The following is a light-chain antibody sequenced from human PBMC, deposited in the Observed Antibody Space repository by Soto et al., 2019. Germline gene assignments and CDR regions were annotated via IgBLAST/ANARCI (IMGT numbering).Light chain of an antibody. Sequence: QLVLTQSPSASASLGASVKLTCTLSSGHSNYAIAWHQQQPEKGPRYLIKINSDGSHSKGDGIPDRFSGSSSGAERYLTISSLQSEDEADYYCQTWGTGPWVFGGGTKLTVL. J-gene: IGLJ3*02. CDR3: QTWGTGPWV. CDR2: INSDGSH. CDR1: SGHSNYA. V-gene: IGLV4-69*01.